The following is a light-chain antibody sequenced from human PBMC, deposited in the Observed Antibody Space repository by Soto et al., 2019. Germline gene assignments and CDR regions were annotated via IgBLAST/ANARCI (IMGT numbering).Light chain of an antibody. Sequence: DTQMTQSPSTLSASVGDRVTITCRASQSITSWLAWYQQKPGKAPKLLIYDASSLENGVPSRFSGSGSGTVFTLTISSLQPDDYVTYYCQQYNRYWTFGQGTKVEVK. CDR1: QSITSW. CDR2: DAS. CDR3: QQYNRYWT. J-gene: IGKJ1*01. V-gene: IGKV1-5*01.